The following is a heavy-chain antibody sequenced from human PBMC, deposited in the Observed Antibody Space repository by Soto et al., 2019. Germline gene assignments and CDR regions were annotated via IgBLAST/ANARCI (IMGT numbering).Heavy chain of an antibody. J-gene: IGHJ4*02. CDR2: IFSSGST. D-gene: IGHD5-12*01. Sequence: SETLSLTCTVSGGSINTFYWSWVRQPAGKGLEWIGRIFSSGSTSFNPSLESRVAMSVDTCKNHFSLNLSSVTAADMAVYYCAREGSYSAYNFAHGIQLWSFDFWGQGALVTVSS. V-gene: IGHV4-4*07. CDR3: AREGSYSAYNFAHGIQLWSFDF. CDR1: GGSINTFY.